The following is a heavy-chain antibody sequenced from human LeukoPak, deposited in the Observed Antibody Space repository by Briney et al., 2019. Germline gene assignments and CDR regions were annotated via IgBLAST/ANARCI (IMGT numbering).Heavy chain of an antibody. V-gene: IGHV3-49*03. D-gene: IGHD2-2*02. CDR2: IRSKAYGGTT. Sequence: SLRLSCTGSGFTFGGYAMSWFRQAPGKGLEWVGFIRSKAYGGTTEYAASVKGRFTISRDDSKSIAYLQMNSLKTEDTAVYYCTREEYQLLYNYYFDYWGQGTLVTVSS. CDR3: TREEYQLLYNYYFDY. CDR1: GFTFGGYA. J-gene: IGHJ4*02.